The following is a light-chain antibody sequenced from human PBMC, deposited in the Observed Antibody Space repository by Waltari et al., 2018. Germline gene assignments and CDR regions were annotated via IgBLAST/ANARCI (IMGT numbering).Light chain of an antibody. CDR3: LQDYNYPWT. V-gene: IGKV1-6*01. CDR1: QGISND. Sequence: AIQMTQSPSSLSASVGDRVTITCRASQGISNDLGWYQQKPGKAPRLLIYGASNLQSGVPSRFSGSGSGTAFTLTISSLQPEDFATYYCLQDYNYPWTFGQGTKVEIK. CDR2: GAS. J-gene: IGKJ1*01.